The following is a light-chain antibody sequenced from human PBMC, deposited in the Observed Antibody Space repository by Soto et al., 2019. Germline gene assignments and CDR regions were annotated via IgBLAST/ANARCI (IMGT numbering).Light chain of an antibody. Sequence: EIVMTKSPATLSVSPGERATLSCRASQSVSSNLARYQQKPGQAPRLLIYGASTRATCIPARFSGSGSGTEFPLTIISLQSEDFAVYYCQQYNSWPPYTFCQGTKLEIK. J-gene: IGKJ2*01. CDR3: QQYNSWPPYT. CDR2: GAS. CDR1: QSVSSN. V-gene: IGKV3-15*01.